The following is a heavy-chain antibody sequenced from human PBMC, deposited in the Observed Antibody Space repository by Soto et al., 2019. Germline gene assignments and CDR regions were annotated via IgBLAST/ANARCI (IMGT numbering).Heavy chain of an antibody. Sequence: PGGSLRLSCAASGFTFSSYSMNWVRQAPGKGLEWVSSISSSSSYIYYADSVKGRFTISRDNAKNSLYLQMNSLRAEDTAVYYCARDLARRGSSSSGDYWGQGTLVTVSS. CDR3: ARDLARRGSSSSGDY. CDR2: ISSSSSYI. CDR1: GFTFSSYS. J-gene: IGHJ4*02. D-gene: IGHD6-6*01. V-gene: IGHV3-21*01.